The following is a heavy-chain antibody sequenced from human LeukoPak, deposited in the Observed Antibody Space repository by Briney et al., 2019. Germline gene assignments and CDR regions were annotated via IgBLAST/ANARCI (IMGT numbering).Heavy chain of an antibody. CDR1: GYTFTSYD. D-gene: IGHD6-19*01. CDR3: ARGDWYRSPVDY. Sequence: GGSVKVSCKASGYTFTSYDINWVRQATGQGLEWMGWMNPNSGNTGYAQKFQGRVTMTRNTSISTAYMELSSLRSEDTAVYYCARGDWYRSPVDYWGQGTLVTVSS. CDR2: MNPNSGNT. V-gene: IGHV1-8*01. J-gene: IGHJ4*02.